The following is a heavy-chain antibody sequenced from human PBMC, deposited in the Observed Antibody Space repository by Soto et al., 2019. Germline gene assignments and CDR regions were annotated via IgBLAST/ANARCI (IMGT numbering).Heavy chain of an antibody. V-gene: IGHV4-39*01. D-gene: IGHD2-2*01. CDR1: GGSISSSSYY. CDR2: IYYSGST. CDR3: ARHARRLNCSSTSCLPSRGMNWFDP. Sequence: SETLSLTCTVSGGSISSSSYYWGWIRQPPGKGLEWIGSIYYSGSTYYNPSLKSRVTISVDTSKNQFSLKLSSVTAADTAVYYCARHARRLNCSSTSCLPSRGMNWFDPWGQGTLVTVSS. J-gene: IGHJ5*02.